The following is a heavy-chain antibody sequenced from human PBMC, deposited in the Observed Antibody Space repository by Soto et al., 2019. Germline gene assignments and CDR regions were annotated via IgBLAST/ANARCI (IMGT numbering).Heavy chain of an antibody. CDR1: GFTFDDYA. Sequence: PGGSLRLSCAASGFTFDDYAMHWARQAPGKGLEWVSGISWNSGSIGYADSVKGRFTISRDNAKNSLYLQMNSLRAEDTALYYCAKDISSGWYYYMDVWGKGTTVTVSS. V-gene: IGHV3-9*01. J-gene: IGHJ6*03. CDR2: ISWNSGSI. D-gene: IGHD6-19*01. CDR3: AKDISSGWYYYMDV.